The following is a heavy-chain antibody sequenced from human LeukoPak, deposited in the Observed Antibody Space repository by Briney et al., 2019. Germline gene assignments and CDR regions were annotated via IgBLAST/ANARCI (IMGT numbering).Heavy chain of an antibody. CDR3: AKGYYGSGSAPYYFNY. Sequence: GGSLRLSCAASGFTFDDYAMHWVRQAPGKGLEWVSGISWNSGSIGYADSVKGRFTISRDNAKNSLYLQMNSLRAEDAALYYCAKGYYGSGSAPYYFNYWGQGTLVTVSS. J-gene: IGHJ4*02. V-gene: IGHV3-9*01. CDR1: GFTFDDYA. CDR2: ISWNSGSI. D-gene: IGHD3-10*01.